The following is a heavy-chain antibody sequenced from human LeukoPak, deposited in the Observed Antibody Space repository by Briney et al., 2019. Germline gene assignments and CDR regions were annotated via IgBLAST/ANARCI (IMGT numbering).Heavy chain of an antibody. CDR2: IYSGGST. Sequence: GGSLRLSCAASGFTVSSNYMSWVRQAPGKGLEWVSIIYSGGSTYYADSVKGRFTISRDNSKNTLYLQMNSLRAEDTAVYYCATPTPHSSDPSLYYYYMGVWGKGTTVTISS. J-gene: IGHJ6*03. V-gene: IGHV3-53*01. CDR1: GFTVSSNY. D-gene: IGHD3-10*01. CDR3: ATPTPHSSDPSLYYYYMGV.